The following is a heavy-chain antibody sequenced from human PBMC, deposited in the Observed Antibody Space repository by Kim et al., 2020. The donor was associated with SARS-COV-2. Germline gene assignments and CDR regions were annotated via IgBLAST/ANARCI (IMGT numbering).Heavy chain of an antibody. V-gene: IGHV5-51*01. CDR2: IYPGDSDT. Sequence: GESLKISCQGSGYSFNSYWIGWVRQTPGKGLEWMGIIYPGDSDTRYSPSFEGQISISADKSVSTVYLEWSSLKGSDSAIYYCATPAKNLARYNDGLDVWGQGTSVTVSS. CDR3: ATPAKNLARYNDGLDV. CDR1: GYSFNSYW. D-gene: IGHD3-16*01. J-gene: IGHJ6*02.